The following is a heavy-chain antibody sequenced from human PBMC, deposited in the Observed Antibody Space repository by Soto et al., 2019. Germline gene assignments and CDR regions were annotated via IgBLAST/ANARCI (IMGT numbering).Heavy chain of an antibody. D-gene: IGHD4-17*01. Sequence: QVQLVESGGGVVQPGRSLRLSCAASGFTFSSYAMHWVRQALGKGLEWVAVISYDGSNKYYADSVKGRFTISRDNSKNTLYLQMNSLRAEDTAVYYCARDRWDYGDARNYWGQGTLVTVSS. V-gene: IGHV3-30-3*01. J-gene: IGHJ4*02. CDR3: ARDRWDYGDARNY. CDR2: ISYDGSNK. CDR1: GFTFSSYA.